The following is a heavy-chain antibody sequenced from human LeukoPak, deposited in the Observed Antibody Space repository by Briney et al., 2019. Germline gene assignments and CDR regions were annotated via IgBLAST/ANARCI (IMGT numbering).Heavy chain of an antibody. CDR1: GGSISSGDYY. V-gene: IGHV4-30-4*01. J-gene: IGHJ4*02. Sequence: SQTLSLTCTVSGGSISSGDYYWSWIHQPPGKGLEWIGYIYYSGSTYYNPSLKSRVTISVDRSKNQFSLKLSSVTAADTAVYYCAREGYCSGGSCYSHADYWGQGTLVTVSS. CDR2: IYYSGST. D-gene: IGHD2-15*01. CDR3: AREGYCSGGSCYSHADY.